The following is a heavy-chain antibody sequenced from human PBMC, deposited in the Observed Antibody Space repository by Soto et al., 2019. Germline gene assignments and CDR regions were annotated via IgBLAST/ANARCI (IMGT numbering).Heavy chain of an antibody. V-gene: IGHV4-31*03. CDR1: GGSISSGGYY. Sequence: QVQLQESGPGLVKPSQTLSLTCTVSGGSISSGGYYWSWIRQRPGKGLEWIGYIYYSGSTYYNPSLKSRVTISVDTSKNQFSLKLSSVTAADTAVYYCARVRPGDRADEPNWYFDLWGRGTLVTVSS. D-gene: IGHD3-10*01. CDR2: IYYSGST. CDR3: ARVRPGDRADEPNWYFDL. J-gene: IGHJ2*01.